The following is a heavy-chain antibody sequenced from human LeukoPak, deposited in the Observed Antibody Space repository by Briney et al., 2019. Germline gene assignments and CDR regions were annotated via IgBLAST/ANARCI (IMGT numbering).Heavy chain of an antibody. CDR2: ISGSGGST. CDR3: AKDDYYDSSGGDY. CDR1: GFTFSSYA. D-gene: IGHD3-22*01. V-gene: IGHV3-23*01. J-gene: IGHJ4*02. Sequence: GGSLRLSCAASGFTFSSYAMSWVRQPPGKGLEWVSAISGSGGSTYYGDSVKGRFTISRDNSKNTLYLQMNSLRAEDTAVYYCAKDDYYDSSGGDYWGQGTLVTVSS.